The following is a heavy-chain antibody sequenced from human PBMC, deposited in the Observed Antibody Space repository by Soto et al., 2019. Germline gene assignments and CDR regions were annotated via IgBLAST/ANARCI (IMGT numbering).Heavy chain of an antibody. J-gene: IGHJ4*02. D-gene: IGHD4-17*01. CDR3: ARGRWGFDN. Sequence: VASVKVSCKASGYTFTGYYMHWVRQAPGQGPEWMGWINPNSGGTNYAQKFQGWVTMTRDTSISTAYMEVSRLRSDDTAVYYCARGRWGFDNWGQGTLVTVSS. CDR1: GYTFTGYY. V-gene: IGHV1-2*04. CDR2: INPNSGGT.